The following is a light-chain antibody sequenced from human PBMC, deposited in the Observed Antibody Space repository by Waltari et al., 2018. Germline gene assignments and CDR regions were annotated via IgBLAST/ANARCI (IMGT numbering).Light chain of an antibody. V-gene: IGLV2-8*01. J-gene: IGLJ2*01. CDR1: SSAVGGYNY. CDR2: EIN. Sequence: QSALTQPPSAPGSPGTSATISCTGTSSAVGGYNYVSWYQQHPGKAPKLIIFEINKRPSGVPDRFSGSKSGNTASLTVSGLQAEDEADYYCSSYAGNNIVIFGGGTKLTVL. CDR3: SSYAGNNIVI.